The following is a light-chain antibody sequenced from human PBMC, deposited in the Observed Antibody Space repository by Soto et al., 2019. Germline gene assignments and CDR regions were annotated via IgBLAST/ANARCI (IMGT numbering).Light chain of an antibody. CDR1: RSVSNRY. CDR2: DAT. V-gene: IGKV3-20*01. Sequence: VVSRSAGAVSFAPGEGGTGKSRARRSVSNRYLAWYQQKPGQAPRLLIYDATTRATGIPDRFSGSGSGTDFTLTISRLEPEDFATYYCPHANTFPVPSGGGTKADIK. CDR3: PHANTFPVP. J-gene: IGKJ4*01.